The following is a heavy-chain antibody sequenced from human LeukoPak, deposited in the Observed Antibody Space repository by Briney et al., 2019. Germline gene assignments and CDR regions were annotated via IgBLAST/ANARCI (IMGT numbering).Heavy chain of an antibody. Sequence: GGSLRLSCAASGFTLISYSMNWVRQAPGKGLEWVSSTSSSSSNIYYADSVKGRFTISRDNAKNSLYLQMNSLRAEDTAVYYCVRDRGYSSGWYYFDYWGQGALVTVSS. V-gene: IGHV3-21*01. CDR3: VRDRGYSSGWYYFDY. J-gene: IGHJ4*02. CDR2: TSSSSSNI. D-gene: IGHD6-19*01. CDR1: GFTLISYS.